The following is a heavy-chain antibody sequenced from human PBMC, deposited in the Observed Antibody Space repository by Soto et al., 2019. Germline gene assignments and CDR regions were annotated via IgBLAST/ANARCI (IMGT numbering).Heavy chain of an antibody. CDR3: ARANNYDFWSDPDPNNWFDP. J-gene: IGHJ5*02. CDR2: IIPMFGTA. Sequence: EASVKVSCKASGGTFSNYAISWVRQAPGQGLEWMGGIIPMFGTASYAQKFQGRVTITADKSTNTAYMELSSLRSEDTAVYYCARANNYDFWSDPDPNNWFDPWGQGTLVTVSS. D-gene: IGHD3-3*01. V-gene: IGHV1-69*06. CDR1: GGTFSNYA.